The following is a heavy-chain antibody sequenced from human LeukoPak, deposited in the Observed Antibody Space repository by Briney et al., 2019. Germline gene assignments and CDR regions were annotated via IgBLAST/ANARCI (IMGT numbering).Heavy chain of an antibody. Sequence: ASVKVSCKASGGTFISYAISWVRQAPGQGLEWMGGIIPIFGTANYAQKFQGRVTMTRDTSTSTVYMELSSLRSEDTAVYYCARGTASSDVSLDDYWGQGTLVTVSS. CDR2: IIPIFGTA. V-gene: IGHV1-69*05. J-gene: IGHJ4*02. D-gene: IGHD1-1*01. CDR3: ARGTASSDVSLDDY. CDR1: GGTFISYA.